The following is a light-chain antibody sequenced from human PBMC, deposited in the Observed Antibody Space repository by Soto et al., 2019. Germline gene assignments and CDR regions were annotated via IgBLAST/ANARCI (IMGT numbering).Light chain of an antibody. CDR2: GVS. J-gene: IGKJ5*01. Sequence: EIVLTQSPGTLSLSPGERATLSCRASQSVSRSYLAWYQQKPGQAPRLLIYGVSSRATGIPDRFSGSGSGTDFTLTISRLEPEDFAVYYCQQRSNWPITFGQGTRLEIK. CDR1: QSVSRSY. V-gene: IGKV3D-20*02. CDR3: QQRSNWPIT.